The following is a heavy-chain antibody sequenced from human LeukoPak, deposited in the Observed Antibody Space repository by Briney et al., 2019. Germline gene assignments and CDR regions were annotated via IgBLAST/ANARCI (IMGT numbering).Heavy chain of an antibody. V-gene: IGHV3-23*01. CDR2: ISGSGGST. Sequence: SGGSLRLSCAASGFTFSSYAMSWVRQAPGKGLEWVSAISGSGGSTYYADSVKGRFTISRDNSKNPLYLQMNSLRAEDTAVYYCAKGALPRKGYCSSTSCYGFDPWGQGTLVTVSS. J-gene: IGHJ5*02. D-gene: IGHD2-2*01. CDR3: AKGALPRKGYCSSTSCYGFDP. CDR1: GFTFSSYA.